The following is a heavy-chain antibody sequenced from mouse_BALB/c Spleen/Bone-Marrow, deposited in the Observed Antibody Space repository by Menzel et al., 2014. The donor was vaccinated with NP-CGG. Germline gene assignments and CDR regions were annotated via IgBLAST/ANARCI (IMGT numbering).Heavy chain of an antibody. CDR3: ARRAARATGFAY. CDR2: IDPANGNT. Sequence: EVQLQESGAEPVKPGASVKLSCTASGFNIKDTYMHLVKQRPEQGLEWIGRIDPANGNTKYDPKFQGKATITADTSSNTAYLQLSSLTSEDTAVYYCARRAARATGFAYWGQGTLVTVSA. V-gene: IGHV14-3*02. D-gene: IGHD3-1*01. J-gene: IGHJ3*01. CDR1: GFNIKDTY.